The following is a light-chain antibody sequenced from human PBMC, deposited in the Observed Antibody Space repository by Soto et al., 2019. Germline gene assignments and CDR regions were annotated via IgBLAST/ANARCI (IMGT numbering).Light chain of an antibody. V-gene: IGKV1-6*02. CDR2: AAS. J-gene: IGKJ4*01. CDR1: LGIRND. CDR3: LQDYNYPLT. Sequence: AIQLTQSPSALSASVGDRVTITCRASLGIRNDLGWYQQKPGEAPRLLVYAASTLQSGVPSRFSGSGSGTEFTLTISSLQLEDFGTYYCLQDYNYPLTFGGGTRPEI.